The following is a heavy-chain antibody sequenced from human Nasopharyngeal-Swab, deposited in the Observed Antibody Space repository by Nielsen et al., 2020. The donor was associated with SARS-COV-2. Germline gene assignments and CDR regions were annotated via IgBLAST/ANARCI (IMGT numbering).Heavy chain of an antibody. V-gene: IGHV4-34*01. Sequence: SETLSLTCAVYGGSFSGYYWSWIRQPPGEGLEWIGEINHSGSTNYNPSLKSRVTISVDTSKNQFSLKLSSVTAADTAVYYCARGGYSGYDSSNWFDPWGQGTLVTVSS. CDR2: INHSGST. D-gene: IGHD5-12*01. J-gene: IGHJ5*02. CDR1: GGSFSGYY. CDR3: ARGGYSGYDSSNWFDP.